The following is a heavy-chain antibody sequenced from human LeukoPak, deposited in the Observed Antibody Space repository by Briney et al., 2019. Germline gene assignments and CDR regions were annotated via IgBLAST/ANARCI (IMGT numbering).Heavy chain of an antibody. CDR2: IKQDGSEK. D-gene: IGHD6-13*01. CDR3: ARVCIAAAGTDY. CDR1: GFTFDDYG. J-gene: IGHJ4*02. Sequence: PGGSLRLSCAASGFTFDDYGMSWVRQAPGVGLGWVANIKQDGSEKYYVDSVKGPFTISRDNGKNSLYLQMNSLRAEDTAVYYCARVCIAAAGTDYWGQGTLVTVSS. V-gene: IGHV3-7*01.